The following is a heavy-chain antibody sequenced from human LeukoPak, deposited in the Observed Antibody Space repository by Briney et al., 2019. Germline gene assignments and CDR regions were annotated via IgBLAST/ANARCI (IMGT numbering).Heavy chain of an antibody. CDR2: ISAYNGNT. D-gene: IGHD3-22*01. CDR1: GYTFTSYG. J-gene: IGHJ4*02. CDR3: ARAGLGRFSSGYDY. Sequence: ASVKVSCKASGYTFTSYGISWVRQAPGQGLEWIGWISAYNGNTNYAQKLQGRVTMTTDTSTSTAYMELRSLRSDDTAVYYCARAGLGRFSSGYDYWGQGTLVTVSS. V-gene: IGHV1-18*01.